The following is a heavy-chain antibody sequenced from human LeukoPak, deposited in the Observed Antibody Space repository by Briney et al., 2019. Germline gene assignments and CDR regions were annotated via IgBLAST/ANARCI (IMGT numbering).Heavy chain of an antibody. CDR1: GFTFSSYS. CDR2: ISSSSSYV. J-gene: IGHJ4*02. D-gene: IGHD3-9*01. Sequence: GGSLRLSCAASGFTFSSYSMNWVRQAPGKGLEWVSSISSSSSYVYYADSVKGRFTISRDNAKNSLYLQMNSLRAEDTAVYDCARDGYDILTGYSNSWGQGTLVTVSS. CDR3: ARDGYDILTGYSNS. V-gene: IGHV3-21*01.